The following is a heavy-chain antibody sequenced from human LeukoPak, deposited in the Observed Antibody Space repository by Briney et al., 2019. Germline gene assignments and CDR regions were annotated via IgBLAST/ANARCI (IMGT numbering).Heavy chain of an antibody. J-gene: IGHJ4*02. CDR3: AKVHRQWRRGGTFFYFDS. CDR1: AFTFTAYG. D-gene: IGHD3-3*02. CDR2: IRHDGGHK. Sequence: PGGSLRLSCAASAFTFTAYGMHWVRQGPGKGLEWLAFIRHDGGHKYYADSVKGRFSISRDNSQNTLYLQMNSLRVEDTAVYYCAKVHRQWRRGGTFFYFDSWGQGTQVTVSS. V-gene: IGHV3-30*02.